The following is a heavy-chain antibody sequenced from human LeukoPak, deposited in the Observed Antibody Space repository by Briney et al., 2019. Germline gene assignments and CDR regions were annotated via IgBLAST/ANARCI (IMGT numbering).Heavy chain of an antibody. D-gene: IGHD1-1*01. Sequence: GGSLRLSCAASGFTFSESWMTWVRQVPGQGLERVAHINHEGGGIQYVDSVKGRITISRDNAKGSVYLQMNSLRAEDTAIYHCATYINWVAGDVWGQGTTVIVSS. CDR2: INHEGGGI. J-gene: IGHJ6*02. V-gene: IGHV3-7*01. CDR3: ATYINWVAGDV. CDR1: GFTFSESW.